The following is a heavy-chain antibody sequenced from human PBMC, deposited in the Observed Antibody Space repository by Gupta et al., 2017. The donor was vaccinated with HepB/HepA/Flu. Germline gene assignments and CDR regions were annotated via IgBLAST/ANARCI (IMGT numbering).Heavy chain of an antibody. CDR1: GYTFTIYS. CDR3: AGSNDAFDI. D-gene: IGHD3-10*01. V-gene: IGHV1-46*01. J-gene: IGHJ3*02. Sequence: QVQLVQSGAEVKKPGASVTVSCKASGYTFTIYSMHWVRQAPGHGLEWMGIIYPSGGSTSYAQKFQGRVTMTRDTSTSTVYMELSSLRSEDTAVYYCAGSNDAFDIWGQGKMVTGSS. CDR2: IYPSGGST.